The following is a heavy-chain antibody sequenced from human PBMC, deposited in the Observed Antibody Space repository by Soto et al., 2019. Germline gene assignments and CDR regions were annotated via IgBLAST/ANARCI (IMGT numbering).Heavy chain of an antibody. CDR1: GYSFTSYW. J-gene: IGHJ6*02. D-gene: IGHD1-26*01. CDR3: ATSFRTGAPLTYYYYGMDV. V-gene: IGHV5-10-1*01. CDR2: IDPSDSYT. Sequence: GESLKISCKGSGYSFTSYWISWVRQMPGKGLEWMGRIDPSDSYTNYSPSFQGHVTISADKSISTAHLQWCSLKASDTAMYYCATSFRTGAPLTYYYYGMDVWGQGTTVTVSS.